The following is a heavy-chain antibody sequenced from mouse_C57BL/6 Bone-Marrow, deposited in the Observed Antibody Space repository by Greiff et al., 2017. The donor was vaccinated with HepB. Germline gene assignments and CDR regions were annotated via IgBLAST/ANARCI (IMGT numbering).Heavy chain of an antibody. V-gene: IGHV3-5*01. J-gene: IGHJ2*01. CDR3: ARSNLENYFDY. CDR1: GISITTGNYR. D-gene: IGHD4-1*01. CDR2: INYSGTI. Sequence: EVQLQESGPGLVKPSQTVFLTCTVTGISITTGNYRWSWIRQFPGHKLEWRRYINYSGTITYNQSLTSRTTITRDTPKNQFFLEMNPLTAEDTATYYCARSNLENYFDYWGHGTTLTVSS.